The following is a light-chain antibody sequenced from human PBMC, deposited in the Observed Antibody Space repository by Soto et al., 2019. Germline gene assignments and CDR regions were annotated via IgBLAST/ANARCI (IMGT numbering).Light chain of an antibody. CDR3: SSYTSSSTLEVV. J-gene: IGLJ2*01. CDR1: SSDVGGYNY. V-gene: IGLV2-14*01. CDR2: DVS. Sequence: QSALTQPASVSGSPGQSITISCTGTSSDVGGYNYVSWYQQHPGKAPKLMIYDVSHRPSGVSNRFSGSKSGNTASLTISGLQAEDEAEYYCSSYTSSSTLEVVFGGGTKVNVL.